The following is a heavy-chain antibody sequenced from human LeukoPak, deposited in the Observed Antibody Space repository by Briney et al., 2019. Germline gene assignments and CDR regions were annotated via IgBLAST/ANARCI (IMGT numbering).Heavy chain of an antibody. J-gene: IGHJ4*02. Sequence: GESLKISCKGSGYSFTSYWIGWVRQMPGKGLEWMGIIYAGDSDTRYSPSFQGQVTISADKSISTAYLQWSSLKASDTAMYYCARRFTMVRGVITTGEFDYWGQGTLVTVSS. D-gene: IGHD3-10*01. CDR3: ARRFTMVRGVITTGEFDY. V-gene: IGHV5-51*01. CDR2: IYAGDSDT. CDR1: GYSFTSYW.